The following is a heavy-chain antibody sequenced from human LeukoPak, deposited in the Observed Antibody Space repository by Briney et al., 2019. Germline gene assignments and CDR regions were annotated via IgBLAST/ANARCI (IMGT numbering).Heavy chain of an antibody. CDR1: GDSVSSNSAA. V-gene: IGHV6-1*01. CDR3: ARDATYYYDSSGYSVFDY. D-gene: IGHD3-22*01. J-gene: IGHJ4*02. CDR2: TYYRSKWYN. Sequence: SQTLSLTCAISGDSVSSNSAAWNWIRQSPSRGLEWLGRTYYRSKWYNDYAVSVKSRITINPDTSKNQFSLKLSSVTAADTAVYYCARDATYYYDSSGYSVFDYWGQGTLVTVSS.